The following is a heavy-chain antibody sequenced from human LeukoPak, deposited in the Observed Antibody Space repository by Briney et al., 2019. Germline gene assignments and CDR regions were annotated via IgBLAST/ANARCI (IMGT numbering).Heavy chain of an antibody. Sequence: ASVKVSCKVSGYTLTELSMHWVRQAPGKGLEGMGGFDPEDGETIYAQKFQGRVTMTEDTSTDTAYMELSSLRSDDTAVYYCATDLVYSGYDRFDYWGQGTLVTVSS. CDR2: FDPEDGET. V-gene: IGHV1-24*01. CDR1: GYTLTELS. CDR3: ATDLVYSGYDRFDY. D-gene: IGHD5-12*01. J-gene: IGHJ4*02.